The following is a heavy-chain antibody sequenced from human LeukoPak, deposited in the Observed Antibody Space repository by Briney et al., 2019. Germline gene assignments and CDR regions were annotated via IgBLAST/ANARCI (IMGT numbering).Heavy chain of an antibody. D-gene: IGHD6-19*01. CDR3: ARGGPSRGWYLRDNWFDP. Sequence: ASVKVSCKASGYTFTGYYMHWVRQAPGQGLEWMGWINPNSGGTNYAQKLQGRVTMTRDTSISTAYMELSRLRSDDTAVYYCARGGPSRGWYLRDNWFDPWGQGTLVTVSS. CDR2: INPNSGGT. V-gene: IGHV1-2*02. CDR1: GYTFTGYY. J-gene: IGHJ5*02.